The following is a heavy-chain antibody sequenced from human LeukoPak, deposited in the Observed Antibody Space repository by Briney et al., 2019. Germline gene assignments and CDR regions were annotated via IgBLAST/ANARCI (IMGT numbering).Heavy chain of an antibody. CDR1: GFTFSSYG. J-gene: IGHJ3*02. V-gene: IGHV3-33*01. CDR3: ARDAGSSWYNAFDI. CDR2: IWYDGSKK. D-gene: IGHD6-13*01. Sequence: PGRALRLSCAASGFTFSSYGMRWVRQAPGKGLEGVAVIWYDGSKKYYADSVKGRFTISRDNSKKTLYLQMNSLRAEDTAVYYCARDAGSSWYNAFDIWGQGTMVTVSS.